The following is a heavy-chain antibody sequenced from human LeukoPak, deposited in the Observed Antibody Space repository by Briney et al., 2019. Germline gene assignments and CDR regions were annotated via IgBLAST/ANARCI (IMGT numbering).Heavy chain of an antibody. D-gene: IGHD2-8*01. CDR3: ARPNFYYYMDV. CDR2: IYYSGST. CDR1: GGSISSYY. V-gene: IGHV4-39*07. Sequence: SETLSLTCTVSGGSISSYYWGWIRQAPGKGLEWIGTIYYSGSTYYTPSLKSRVTISVDTSKNQFSLKLISVTAADTAVYYCARPNFYYYMDVWGKGTTVTVSS. J-gene: IGHJ6*03.